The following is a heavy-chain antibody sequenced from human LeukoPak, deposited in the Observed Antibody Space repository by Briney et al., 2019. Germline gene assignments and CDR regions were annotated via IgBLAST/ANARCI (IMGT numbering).Heavy chain of an antibody. D-gene: IGHD6-19*01. CDR3: ARAGIGIEVAGTIHNWFDP. CDR1: GGSISSSSYY. V-gene: IGHV4-39*07. CDR2: IYYSGST. Sequence: SETLSLTCTVSGGSISSSSYYWGWIRQPPGKGLEWIGSIYYSGSTYYNPSLKSRVTISVDTSKNQFSLKLTSVTAADTAVYYCARAGIGIEVAGTIHNWFDPWGQGTQVTVSS. J-gene: IGHJ5*02.